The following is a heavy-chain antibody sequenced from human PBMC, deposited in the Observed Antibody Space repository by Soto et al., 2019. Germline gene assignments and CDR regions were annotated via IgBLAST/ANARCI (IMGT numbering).Heavy chain of an antibody. CDR1: GDTFTTNS. J-gene: IGHJ4*02. CDR3: DRGLLYATTYFDY. V-gene: IGHV1-69*06. D-gene: IGHD2-8*01. Sequence: QVQLVQSGAEVKKPGSSVKVSCKASGDTFTTNSLNWVRQAPGQGLEWMGGIITVVGTTKYAQNYQDRVNIPGDKSTNTAYMELSSLRSDDTAVYYCDRGLLYATTYFDYWGQGTPVTVSS. CDR2: IITVVGTT.